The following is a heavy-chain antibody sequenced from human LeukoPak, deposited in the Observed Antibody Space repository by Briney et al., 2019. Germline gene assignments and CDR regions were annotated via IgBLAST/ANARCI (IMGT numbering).Heavy chain of an antibody. V-gene: IGHV4-59*01. CDR1: GGSISSYY. D-gene: IGHD3-10*01. CDR2: IYYSGST. J-gene: IGHJ5*02. CDR3: ARTMVRGVGDWFDP. Sequence: SETLSLTCTVSGGSISSYYWSWIRQPPGKGLEWIGYIYYSGSTNYNPSLKSRVTISVDTSKNQFSLKLSSVTAADTAVYYCARTMVRGVGDWFDPWGQGTLVTVSS.